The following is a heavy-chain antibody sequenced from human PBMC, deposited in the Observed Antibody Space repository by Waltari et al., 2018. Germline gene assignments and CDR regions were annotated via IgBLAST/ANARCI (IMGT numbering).Heavy chain of an antibody. V-gene: IGHV3-74*03. D-gene: IGHD7-27*01. J-gene: IGHJ4*02. Sequence: EVQLVESGGGLVQPGGALGLSCATSGFTFSPYWMHWVRQVPGKGLMWVAHIESDERRTTYAESVKGRFTISRDNAKNTVYLQMNSLRDEDTAVYYCVRDEPGDGLDYWGQGTLVTVSS. CDR3: VRDEPGDGLDY. CDR1: GFTFSPYW. CDR2: IESDERRT.